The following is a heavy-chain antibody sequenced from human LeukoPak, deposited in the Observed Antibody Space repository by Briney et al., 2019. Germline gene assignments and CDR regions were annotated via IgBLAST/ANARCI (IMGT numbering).Heavy chain of an antibody. J-gene: IGHJ4*02. CDR3: ARVGGGQQLEGGNNDY. V-gene: IGHV1-2*02. CDR2: INPNSGGT. Sequence: ASVKVSCKASGYTFTGYYMHWVRQAPGQGLEWMGWINPNSGGTNYAQKFQGRVTITRDTSISTAYMELSRLRSDDTAVYYCARVGGGQQLEGGNNDYWGQGTLVTVSS. CDR1: GYTFTGYY. D-gene: IGHD6-13*01.